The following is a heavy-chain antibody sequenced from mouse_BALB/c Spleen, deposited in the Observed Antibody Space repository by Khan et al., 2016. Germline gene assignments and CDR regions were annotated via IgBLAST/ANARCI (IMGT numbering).Heavy chain of an antibody. D-gene: IGHD1-2*01. J-gene: IGHJ2*01. V-gene: IGHV4-1*02. CDR1: GFDFSRYW. CDR3: ARLHYYGDMNY. CDR2: INPDSSTI. Sequence: EVKLLESGGGLVQPGGSLKLSCAASGFDFSRYWMSWVRQAPGKGLEWIGEINPDSSTINYTPSLKDKFIISRDNAKNTLYLQMRKVRSEDTALSDWARLHYYGDMNYWGQGTTLTVSS.